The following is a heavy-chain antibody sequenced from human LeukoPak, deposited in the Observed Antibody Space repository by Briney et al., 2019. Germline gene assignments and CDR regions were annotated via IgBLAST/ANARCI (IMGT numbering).Heavy chain of an antibody. D-gene: IGHD1-26*01. CDR1: GFTFRSYW. CDR2: INSDGSST. J-gene: IGHJ3*02. V-gene: IGHV3-74*01. CDR3: AKRIVGASHAFDI. Sequence: PGGSLRLSCVASGFTFRSYWMHWVRQAPGKGLMWVSRINSDGSSTIYADSVKGRFTISRDNAKNTLHLQMNSLRADDAALYYCAKRIVGASHAFDIWGQGTMVTVSS.